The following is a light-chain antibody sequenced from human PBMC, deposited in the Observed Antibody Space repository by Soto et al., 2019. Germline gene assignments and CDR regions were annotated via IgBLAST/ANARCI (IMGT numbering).Light chain of an antibody. J-gene: IGKJ2*01. CDR3: QQYGSSPYT. Sequence: EFVLTQSPATLSLSPGERATLSCGASQSVSSRNLAWYQQKPGLAPRLLIYDASSRATGIPERFSGSGSGTDCTLTISRLEPEDFAVYYCQQYGSSPYTFGQGTKLEIK. CDR1: QSVSSRN. CDR2: DAS. V-gene: IGKV3D-20*01.